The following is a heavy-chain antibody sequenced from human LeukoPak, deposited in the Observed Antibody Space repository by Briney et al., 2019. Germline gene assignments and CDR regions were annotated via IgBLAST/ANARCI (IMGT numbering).Heavy chain of an antibody. CDR1: GGSISSYY. D-gene: IGHD3-22*01. CDR3: ARGWHYYDSSGYYYSGGFGFDP. J-gene: IGHJ5*02. Sequence: PSETLSPTCTVSGGSISSYYWSWIRQPPGKGLEWIGYIYYSGSTNYNPSLKSRGTISVATSKNQFSLNLSSVTAADTAVYYCARGWHYYDSSGYYYSGGFGFDPWGQGTLVTVSS. V-gene: IGHV4-59*01. CDR2: IYYSGST.